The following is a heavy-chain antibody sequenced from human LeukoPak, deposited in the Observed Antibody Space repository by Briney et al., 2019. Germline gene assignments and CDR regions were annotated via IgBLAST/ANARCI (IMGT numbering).Heavy chain of an antibody. D-gene: IGHD6-13*01. CDR1: GFTFSSYS. J-gene: IGHJ3*02. CDR2: ISSSSSTI. V-gene: IGHV3-48*02. Sequence: GGSLRLSCAASGFTFSSYSMNWVRQAPGKGLEWVSYISSSSSTIYYADSVKGRFTTSRDNAKNSLYLQMNSLRDEDTAVYYCARASTGYSSSLGAFDIWGRGTMVTVSS. CDR3: ARASTGYSSSLGAFDI.